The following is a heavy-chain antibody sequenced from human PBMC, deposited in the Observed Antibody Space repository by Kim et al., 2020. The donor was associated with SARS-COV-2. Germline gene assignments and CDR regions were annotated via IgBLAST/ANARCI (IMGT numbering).Heavy chain of an antibody. D-gene: IGHD1-7*01. V-gene: IGHV3-64D*06. J-gene: IGHJ5*02. CDR2: GGST. Sequence: GGSTYYADSVKGRFTISRDNPKNTLYLQMSSLRAKDTAVYYCVKNWNSDHWGQGTLVTVCS. CDR3: VKNWNSDH.